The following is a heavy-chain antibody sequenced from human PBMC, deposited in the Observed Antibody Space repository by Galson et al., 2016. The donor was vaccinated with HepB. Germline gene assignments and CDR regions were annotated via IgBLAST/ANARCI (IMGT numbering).Heavy chain of an antibody. V-gene: IGHV1-3*01. CDR1: GYTFTSHA. J-gene: IGHJ1*01. D-gene: IGHD3-10*01. CDR2: INADSGAT. CDR3: ARVAVAGEGYFQH. Sequence: SVKVSCKASGYTFTSHAIHWVRQAPGQRLEWMGWINADSGATKLSQKFQGRVTITRDTSASTAYLDLSSLTSEETAVYYCARVAVAGEGYFQHWGQGTLVTVFS.